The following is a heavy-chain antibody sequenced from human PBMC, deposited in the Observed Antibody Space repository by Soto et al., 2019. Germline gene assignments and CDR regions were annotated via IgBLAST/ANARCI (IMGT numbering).Heavy chain of an antibody. CDR3: AREDSIIIPAVSDF. V-gene: IGHV3-48*03. D-gene: IGHD2-2*01. CDR2: ILVSDST. CDR1: GFICSSYD. J-gene: IGHJ4*02. Sequence: GGSLRLSCAASGFICSSYDMSWVRQSPGKGLEWVSTILVSDSTHYEDSVRGRFTISRDNAKNSVSLQMNTLRAEDTAVYYCAREDSIIIPAVSDFWGQGTLVTVSS.